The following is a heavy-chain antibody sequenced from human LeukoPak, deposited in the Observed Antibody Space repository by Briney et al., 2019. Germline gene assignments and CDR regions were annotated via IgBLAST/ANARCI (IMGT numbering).Heavy chain of an antibody. D-gene: IGHD3-22*01. V-gene: IGHV4-30-4*08. Sequence: SETLSLTCTVSGGSISSGDYYWSWIRQPPGKGLEWIGYIYYSGSTYYNPSIKSRVTISVDTSKNQFSLKLSSVTAADTAVYYCARGNYYDSSGYYHHGAFDIWGQRTMVTVSS. CDR1: GGSISSGDYY. CDR3: ARGNYYDSSGYYHHGAFDI. J-gene: IGHJ3*02. CDR2: IYYSGST.